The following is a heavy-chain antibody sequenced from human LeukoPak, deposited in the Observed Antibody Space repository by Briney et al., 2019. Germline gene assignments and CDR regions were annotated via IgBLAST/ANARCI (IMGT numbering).Heavy chain of an antibody. CDR3: ATYSAQYFFDY. V-gene: IGHV4-30-4*01. J-gene: IGHJ4*02. CDR2: IYYSGST. Sequence: SETLSLTCTVSGGSISSGDYYWSWIRQPPGKGLEWIGYIYYSGSTYYNPSLKSRVTISVDTSKNQFSLKLSSVTAADTAVYYCATYSAQYFFDYWGQGTLVTVSS. CDR1: GGSISSGDYY. D-gene: IGHD2-15*01.